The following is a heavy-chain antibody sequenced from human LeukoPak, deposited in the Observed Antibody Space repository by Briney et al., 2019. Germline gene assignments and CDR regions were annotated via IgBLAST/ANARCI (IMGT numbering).Heavy chain of an antibody. V-gene: IGHV3-48*03. CDR2: ISSSGSTI. Sequence: PGGSLRLSCAASGFTFSSYEMNWVRQAPGKGLEWVSYISSSGSTIYYADSVKGRFTISRDNAKNSLYLQMNSLRAEDTAVYYCAKDFSNCSSTSCYSWYFDLWGRGTLVTVSS. CDR1: GFTFSSYE. CDR3: AKDFSNCSSTSCYSWYFDL. D-gene: IGHD2-2*02. J-gene: IGHJ2*01.